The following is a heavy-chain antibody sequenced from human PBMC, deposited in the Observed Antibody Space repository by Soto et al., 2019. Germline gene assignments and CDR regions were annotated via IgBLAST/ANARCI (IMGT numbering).Heavy chain of an antibody. J-gene: IGHJ6*03. CDR1: GGSISSGGYY. V-gene: IGHV4-31*03. CDR3: ARDRDIVVVVAATPYYYYYMDV. Sequence: SETLSLTCTVSGGSISSGGYYWSWIRQHPGKGLEWIGYIYYSGSTYYNPSLKSRVTISVDTSKNQFSLKLSSVTAADTAVYYCARDRDIVVVVAATPYYYYYMDVWGKGTTVTVSS. D-gene: IGHD2-15*01. CDR2: IYYSGST.